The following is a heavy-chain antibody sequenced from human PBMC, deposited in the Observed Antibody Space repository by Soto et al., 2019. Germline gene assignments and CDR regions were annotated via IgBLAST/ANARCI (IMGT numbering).Heavy chain of an antibody. Sequence: SEILSLTCTVSGSSISTYSWSWIRQPPGKGLEWIGYIDYSGNTNYNPSLKSRVTLSVDTSKNQFSLKLTSVTAADTAVYYCARSPPAMLSPNIWGQGTLVTVSS. CDR1: GSSISTYS. D-gene: IGHD5-18*01. J-gene: IGHJ4*02. V-gene: IGHV4-59*01. CDR3: ARSPPAMLSPNI. CDR2: IDYSGNT.